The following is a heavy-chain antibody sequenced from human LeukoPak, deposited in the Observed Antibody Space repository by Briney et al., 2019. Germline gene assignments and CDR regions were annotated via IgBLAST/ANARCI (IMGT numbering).Heavy chain of an antibody. V-gene: IGHV1-18*01. Sequence: GASVKVSCKASGYTFNSYSINWVRQAPGQGLEWMGSINAYNGNTNYAQKVQGRVTMTTDTSTSTAYMELRSLRSDDTAVYYCARDRRYSYGTDAFDIWGQGTMVTVSS. CDR2: INAYNGNT. J-gene: IGHJ3*02. CDR3: ARDRRYSYGTDAFDI. D-gene: IGHD5-18*01. CDR1: GYTFNSYS.